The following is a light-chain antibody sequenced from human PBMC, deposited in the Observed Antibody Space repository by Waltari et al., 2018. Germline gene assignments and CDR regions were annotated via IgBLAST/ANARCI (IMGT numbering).Light chain of an antibody. CDR1: SWPSDYP. CDR3: QTWGTGFVV. CDR2: LDSDGSH. J-gene: IGLJ2*01. V-gene: IGLV4-69*01. Sequence: QLALTQSPSAPASLGASVTLTCTLSSWPSDYPIASHPKQPGKGPRYLMKLDSDGSHTRGDGIPHRFSGSSSGAERYLTISSLQYEDEADYYCQTWGTGFVVFGGGTKLTVL.